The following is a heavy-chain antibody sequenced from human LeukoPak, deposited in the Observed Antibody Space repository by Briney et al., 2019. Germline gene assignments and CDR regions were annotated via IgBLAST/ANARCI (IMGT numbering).Heavy chain of an antibody. CDR2: IIPILGTA. Sequence: ASVKVSCKASGGTFSSYAISWVRQAPGQGLEWMGGIIPILGTANYAQKFQGRVTITADESTSTAYMELSSLRSEDTAVYYCARESGSYFPSTFDYWGQGTLVTVSS. J-gene: IGHJ4*02. CDR3: ARESGSYFPSTFDY. CDR1: GGTFSSYA. V-gene: IGHV1-69*13. D-gene: IGHD1-26*01.